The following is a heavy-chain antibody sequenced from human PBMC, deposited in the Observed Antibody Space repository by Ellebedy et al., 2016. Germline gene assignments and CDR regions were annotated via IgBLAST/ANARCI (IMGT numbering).Heavy chain of an antibody. V-gene: IGHV1-46*04. CDR1: GYTFTSYA. D-gene: IGHD4-17*01. J-gene: IGHJ3*02. Sequence: ASVKVSCKASGYTFTSYAMHWVRQAPGQGLEWMGIINPSGGSTSYAQKLQGRVTMTRDTSISTAYMELSSLRSEDTAVYYCARGYGDYRAFDIWGQGTMVTVSS. CDR2: INPSGGST. CDR3: ARGYGDYRAFDI.